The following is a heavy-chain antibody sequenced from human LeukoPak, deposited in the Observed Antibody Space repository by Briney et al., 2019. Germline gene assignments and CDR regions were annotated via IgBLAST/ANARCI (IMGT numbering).Heavy chain of an antibody. V-gene: IGHV3-23*01. Sequence: LPGGSLRLSCAASGFTFSSYAMYWVRQAPGKGLDWVSGIFGSGGSTHYADSVKGRFTISRDNSKNTVYLQMNGLRAEDTAVYYCAKTTTGYSSGRFPGWPVDYWGQGTLVTVSS. CDR2: IFGSGGST. D-gene: IGHD6-19*01. CDR1: GFTFSSYA. CDR3: AKTTTGYSSGRFPGWPVDY. J-gene: IGHJ4*02.